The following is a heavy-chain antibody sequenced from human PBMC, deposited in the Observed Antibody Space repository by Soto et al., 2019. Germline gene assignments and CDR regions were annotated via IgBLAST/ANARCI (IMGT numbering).Heavy chain of an antibody. V-gene: IGHV3-48*02. Sequence: EVQLVESGGGLVQPGGSLRLSCAASGFTFSSYSMNWVRQTPGKGLEWVSYISSSSSTIYYADSVKGRFTISRDNAKNSLYLQMSSLRDEDTAVYYCACLTGVDAFDIWGQGTMVTVSS. D-gene: IGHD3-9*01. CDR1: GFTFSSYS. J-gene: IGHJ3*02. CDR2: ISSSSSTI. CDR3: ACLTGVDAFDI.